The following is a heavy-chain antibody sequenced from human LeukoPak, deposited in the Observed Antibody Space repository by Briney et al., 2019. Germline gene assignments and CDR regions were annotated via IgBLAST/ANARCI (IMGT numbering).Heavy chain of an antibody. Sequence: PGGSLGLSCAASGFTFSDYEMIWVRQTPGKGLEWISYISSSGSTMYYAESVKGRFTISRDSAENSLYLQMSSLRAEDTAVYYCAREDRRDGYNFDYWGQGTLVTVSS. V-gene: IGHV3-48*03. CDR3: AREDRRDGYNFDY. CDR1: GFTFSDYE. D-gene: IGHD5-24*01. CDR2: ISSSGSTM. J-gene: IGHJ4*02.